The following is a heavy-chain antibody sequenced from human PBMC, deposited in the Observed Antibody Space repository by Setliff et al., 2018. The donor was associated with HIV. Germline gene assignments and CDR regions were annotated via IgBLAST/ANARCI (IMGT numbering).Heavy chain of an antibody. CDR3: ARNVRRTYCGGDCYSHFDY. V-gene: IGHV4-31*03. D-gene: IGHD2-21*02. CDR1: GGSISSNDYY. Sequence: SETLSLTCTVSGGSISSNDYYWGWIRQHPGKGLEWIGYIYYIGSTFYNPSLKSRVTISVDTSKNQFSLKLSSVTAADTAVYYCARNVRRTYCGGDCYSHFDYWGQGTLVTVSS. CDR2: IYYIGST. J-gene: IGHJ4*02.